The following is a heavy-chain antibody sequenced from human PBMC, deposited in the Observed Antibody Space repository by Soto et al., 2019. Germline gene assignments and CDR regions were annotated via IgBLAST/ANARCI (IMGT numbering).Heavy chain of an antibody. CDR2: IFYGGDT. Sequence: WKPLSPPCTVSGGSTNNYLWILIRQHPGKRVEWIGYIFYGGDTNSSPSLKSRVTISVDTSKNQFSLKLSSVTTADTAVYYCARLSNYGNGWSTFDYWGRGTLVTVSS. J-gene: IGHJ4*02. D-gene: IGHD6-19*01. CDR3: ARLSNYGNGWSTFDY. V-gene: IGHV4-59*01. CDR1: GGSTNNYL.